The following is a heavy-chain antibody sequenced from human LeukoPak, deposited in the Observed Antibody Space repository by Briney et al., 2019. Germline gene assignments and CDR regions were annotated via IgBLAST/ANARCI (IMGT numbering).Heavy chain of an antibody. CDR3: ARGSLDY. CDR2: INPNSGGT. Sequence: ASVKVSCKASGYTFTDYYMHWVRQAPGQGLEWMGWINPNSGGTDYAEKFQGRATMTRDTSISTAYMELSRLRSDDTAVYYCARGSLDYWGQGTLVTVSS. J-gene: IGHJ4*02. V-gene: IGHV1-2*02. CDR1: GYTFTDYY.